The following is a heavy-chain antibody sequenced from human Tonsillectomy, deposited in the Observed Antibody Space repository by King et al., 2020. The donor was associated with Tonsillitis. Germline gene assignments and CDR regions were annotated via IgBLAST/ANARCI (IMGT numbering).Heavy chain of an antibody. D-gene: IGHD3-10*01. J-gene: IGHJ4*02. V-gene: IGHV3-11*05. CDR2: MSSSSTYT. CDR1: GFTFSDYY. Sequence: QLVQSGGGLVKPGGSLRLSCAASGFTFSDYYMSWIRQAPGKGLEWVSYMSSSSTYTNYADSVKGRFTISRDNAGNSLYLQMNSLRAEDTAVYYCARSYLWFGEGVDYWGQGTLVTVSS. CDR3: ARSYLWFGEGVDY.